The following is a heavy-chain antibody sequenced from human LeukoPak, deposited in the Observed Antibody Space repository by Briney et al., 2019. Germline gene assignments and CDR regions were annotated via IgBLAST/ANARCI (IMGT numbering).Heavy chain of an antibody. V-gene: IGHV4-39*01. CDR3: ARKLCSSTSCYAVINWFDP. CDR2: IYYSGST. Sequence: PSETLSLTCTVSGGSISSSSYYWGWISQPPGKGLERIGSIYYSGSTYYNPSLKSRVTISVDTSKNQFSLKLSSVTAADTAVYYCARKLCSSTSCYAVINWFDPWGQGTLVTVSS. CDR1: GGSISSSSYY. J-gene: IGHJ5*02. D-gene: IGHD2-2*01.